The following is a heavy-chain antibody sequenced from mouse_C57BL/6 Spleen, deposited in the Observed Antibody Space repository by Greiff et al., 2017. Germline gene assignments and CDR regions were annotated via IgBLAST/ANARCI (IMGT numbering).Heavy chain of an antibody. CDR1: GFSFNTYA. D-gene: IGHD1-1*01. CDR2: IRSKSNNYAT. Sequence: EVKLMESGGGLVQPKGSLKLSCAASGFSFNTYAMNWVRQAPGKGLEWVARIRSKSNNYATYYADSVKDRFTISRDDSESMLYLQMNNLKTEDTAMYYCVRQFSNYAMDYWGQGTSVTVSS. V-gene: IGHV10-1*01. J-gene: IGHJ4*01. CDR3: VRQFSNYAMDY.